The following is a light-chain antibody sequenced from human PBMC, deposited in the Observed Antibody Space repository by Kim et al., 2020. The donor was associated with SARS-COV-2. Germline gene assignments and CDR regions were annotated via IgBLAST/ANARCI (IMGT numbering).Light chain of an antibody. V-gene: IGLV1-40*01. CDR3: QSYDSSLSGYV. CDR1: SSNLGAGYD. Sequence: QSVLTQPPSVSGAPGQRVTIYCTGSSSNLGAGYDVNWYQQLPGTVPKLLIYANSNRPSGVPGRFSGSKSGSSASLAITGLQAEDETDYYCQSYDSSLSGYVFGTGTKVTVL. CDR2: ANS. J-gene: IGLJ1*01.